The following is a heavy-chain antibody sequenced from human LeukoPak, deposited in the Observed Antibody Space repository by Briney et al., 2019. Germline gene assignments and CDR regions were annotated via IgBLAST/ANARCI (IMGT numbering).Heavy chain of an antibody. D-gene: IGHD4-17*01. V-gene: IGHV3-23*01. CDR1: GFTFSSYA. CDR3: AKSMTTVTTSRFDP. J-gene: IGHJ5*02. CDR2: ISASGGST. Sequence: GGSLRLSCAASGFTFSSYAMTWVRQAPGKGQEWVSTISASGGSTYYADSVKGRFTISRDNSKNTLYLQMNSLRAEDTAVYYCAKSMTTVTTSRFDPWGQGTLVTVSS.